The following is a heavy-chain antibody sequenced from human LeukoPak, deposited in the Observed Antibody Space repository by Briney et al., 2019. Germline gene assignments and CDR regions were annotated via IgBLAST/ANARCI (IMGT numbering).Heavy chain of an antibody. J-gene: IGHJ4*02. CDR3: ASLHYDSGSR. CDR1: GGSISSVNYS. V-gene: IGHV4-30-2*01. Sequence: SETLSLTCTVSGGSISSVNYSWNWLRQPPGGGLEWIGCNYRSGSTNYNPSLKSRVTISVDRSRNQFSLRLTSVTAADTAIYYCASLHYDSGSRWGQGTLVTVSS. D-gene: IGHD3-10*01. CDR2: NYRSGST.